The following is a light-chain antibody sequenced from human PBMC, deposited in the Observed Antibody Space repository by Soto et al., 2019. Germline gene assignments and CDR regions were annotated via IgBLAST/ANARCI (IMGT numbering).Light chain of an antibody. CDR3: QQRANWPVT. J-gene: IGKJ1*01. CDR1: QSVGTY. CDR2: DAS. V-gene: IGKV3-11*01. Sequence: EIVLTQSPGTLSLSPGERATLSCRASQSVGTYFAWYQQKHGQAPRLLIYDASKRAAGLPARFSGSESGTDFTLTISSLEPDDFAIYYCQQRANWPVTFGQGTRVDIK.